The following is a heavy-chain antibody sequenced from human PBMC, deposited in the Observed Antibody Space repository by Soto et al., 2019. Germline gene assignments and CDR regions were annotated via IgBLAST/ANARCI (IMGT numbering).Heavy chain of an antibody. Sequence: SVKVSCKASGGTFSSYAISWVRQAPGQGLEWMGGIVPMNGSPKYAQEFLGRVTISADASATTAYMDLSGLKSEDTAVYYCARFPTIFGVVTPYSWFDPWGQGTLVTVSS. CDR1: GGTFSSYA. D-gene: IGHD3-3*01. CDR2: IVPMNGSP. CDR3: ARFPTIFGVVTPYSWFDP. V-gene: IGHV1-69*13. J-gene: IGHJ5*02.